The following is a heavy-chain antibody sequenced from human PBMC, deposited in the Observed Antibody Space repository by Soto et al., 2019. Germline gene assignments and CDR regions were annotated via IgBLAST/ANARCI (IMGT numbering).Heavy chain of an antibody. Sequence: EVLLVGSGGGPVKPGGSLRLSCTASGFRFSSYGMNWVRQAPGKGLEWVLSISSGSSFIYYADSVKGRFTISRDNAKNSLYLQMNSLRADDTAIYYCTRVLLGGYYGSDFDFWGQGTQVTVSS. J-gene: IGHJ4*02. CDR2: ISSGSSFI. D-gene: IGHD1-26*01. V-gene: IGHV3-21*01. CDR3: TRVLLGGYYGSDFDF. CDR1: GFRFSSYG.